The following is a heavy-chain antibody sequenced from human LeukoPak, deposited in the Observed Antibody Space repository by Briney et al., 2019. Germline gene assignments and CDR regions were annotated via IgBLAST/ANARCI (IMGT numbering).Heavy chain of an antibody. J-gene: IGHJ4*02. Sequence: AASVKVSCKASGGTLSSYAISWVRQAPRQGLEWMGGIIPIFGTANYAQKFQGRVTITADESTSTAYMELSSLRSEDTAVYYCARVGTGIVKPFDYWGQGTLVTVSS. V-gene: IGHV1-69*13. CDR3: ARVGTGIVKPFDY. D-gene: IGHD1-26*01. CDR2: IIPIFGTA. CDR1: GGTLSSYA.